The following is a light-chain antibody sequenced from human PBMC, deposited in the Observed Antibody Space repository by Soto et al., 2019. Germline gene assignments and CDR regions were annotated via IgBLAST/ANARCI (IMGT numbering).Light chain of an antibody. Sequence: QSALTQPPSVSGAPGQRVTISCTGSSSNIGAGYDVHWYQQVPGTAPKLLIYGNSNRPSGVPDRFSGSKSDPSASLAITGLQAEDEADYYCQSYDSSLSGHYVFGTGTKLTVL. CDR3: QSYDSSLSGHYV. V-gene: IGLV1-40*01. J-gene: IGLJ1*01. CDR1: SSNIGAGYD. CDR2: GNS.